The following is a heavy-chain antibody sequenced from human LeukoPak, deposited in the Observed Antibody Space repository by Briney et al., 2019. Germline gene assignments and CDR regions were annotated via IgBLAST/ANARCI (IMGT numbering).Heavy chain of an antibody. V-gene: IGHV1-46*01. Sequence: ASVKVSCKASGGTFSSYAISWVRQAPGQGLEWMGIINPSGGSTSYAQKFQGRVTMTRDTSTSTVYMELSSLRSEDTAVYYCASFYDSTFDPWGQGTLVTVSS. CDR3: ASFYDSTFDP. D-gene: IGHD3-22*01. CDR2: INPSGGST. J-gene: IGHJ5*02. CDR1: GGTFSSYA.